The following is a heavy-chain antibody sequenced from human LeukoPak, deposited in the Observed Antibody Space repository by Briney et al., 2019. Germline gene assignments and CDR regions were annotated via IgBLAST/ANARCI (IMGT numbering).Heavy chain of an antibody. D-gene: IGHD1-1*01. CDR2: IYYSGST. J-gene: IGHJ5*02. Sequence: SETLSLTCTVSGGSISSYYWSWIRQPPGKGLEWIGYIYYSGSTNYNPSLKSRVTISVDTSKNQFSLKLSSVTAADTAVYYCASVLRGYEKGFDPWGQGTLVTVSS. V-gene: IGHV4-59*08. CDR3: ASVLRGYEKGFDP. CDR1: GGSISSYY.